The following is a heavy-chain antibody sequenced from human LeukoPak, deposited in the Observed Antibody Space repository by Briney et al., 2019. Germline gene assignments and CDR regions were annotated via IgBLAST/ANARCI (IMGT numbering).Heavy chain of an antibody. J-gene: IGHJ4*02. V-gene: IGHV4-4*07. CDR1: GGSISSYY. CDR2: IYTSGST. Sequence: PSETLSLTCTVSGGSISSYYWSWIRQPAGKGLEWIGRIYTSGSTNYNPSLKSRVTMSVDTSKNQFSLKLSSVTAADTAVYYCAGTRDFWSGIVFDYWGQGTLVTVSS. CDR3: AGTRDFWSGIVFDY. D-gene: IGHD3-3*01.